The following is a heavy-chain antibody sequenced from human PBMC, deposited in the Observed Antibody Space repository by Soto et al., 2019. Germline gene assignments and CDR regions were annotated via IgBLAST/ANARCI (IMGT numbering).Heavy chain of an antibody. J-gene: IGHJ4*02. CDR2: IYNIAST. D-gene: IGHD5-12*01. Sequence: PSETLSLTCTVSGDSISSSYFNWVRQSPGKGLEWIGYIYNIASTKYNPSLQSRVTISANTSKNQFSLRLTSVTVSDTAVYYCVTGAGWLTDYWGQGTLVTVSS. V-gene: IGHV4-59*01. CDR1: GDSISSSY. CDR3: VTGAGWLTDY.